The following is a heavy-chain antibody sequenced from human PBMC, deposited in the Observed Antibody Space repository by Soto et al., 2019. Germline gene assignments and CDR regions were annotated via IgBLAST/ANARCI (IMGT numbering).Heavy chain of an antibody. CDR2: IYYSGGT. Sequence: SETLSLTCTVSGGSINSHDFYWTWIRQPPGKGLEWIGYIYYSGGTYYNPSLKSRVTISVDTSKNQFSLKVTSVTAADTAVYYCARGNRKDYYYGMDVWGQGTKVPVSS. J-gene: IGHJ6*02. CDR3: ARGNRKDYYYGMDV. V-gene: IGHV4-30-4*01. CDR1: GGSINSHDFY.